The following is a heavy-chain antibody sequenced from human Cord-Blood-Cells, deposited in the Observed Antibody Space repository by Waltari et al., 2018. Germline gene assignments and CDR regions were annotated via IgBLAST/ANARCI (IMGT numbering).Heavy chain of an antibody. CDR2: IYPGDSDT. CDR1: GYSFTSYW. Sequence: EVQLVQSGAEVKKPGESLKIPCKGSGYSFTSYWIGWVRQVPGKGLEWMGIIYPGDSDTRYSPSFQGQVTISADKSISTAYLQWSSLKASDTAMYYCAGGYCSSTSCYTAFDIWGQGTMVTVSS. CDR3: AGGYCSSTSCYTAFDI. D-gene: IGHD2-2*02. V-gene: IGHV5-51*01. J-gene: IGHJ3*02.